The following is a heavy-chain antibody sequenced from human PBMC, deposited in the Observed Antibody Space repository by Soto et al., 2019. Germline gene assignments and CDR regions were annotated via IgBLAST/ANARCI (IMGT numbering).Heavy chain of an antibody. V-gene: IGHV4-61*01. J-gene: IGHJ5*02. CDR3: ARGSRVRGVIIGNWFDP. D-gene: IGHD3-10*01. CDR2: IYYSGST. Sequence: KPSETLSLTCTVSGGSVSSGSYYWSWIRQPPGKGLEWIGYIYYSGSTNYNPSLKSRVTISVDTSKNQFSLRLSSVTAADTAVYYCARGSRVRGVIIGNWFDPWGQGTLVTVSS. CDR1: GGSVSSGSYY.